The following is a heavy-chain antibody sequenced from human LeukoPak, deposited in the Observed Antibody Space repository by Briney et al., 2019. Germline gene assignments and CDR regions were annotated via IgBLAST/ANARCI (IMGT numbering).Heavy chain of an antibody. D-gene: IGHD2-15*01. CDR2: ISWNSGSI. Sequence: GRSLRLSCAASGFTFDDYAMHWVRQAPGKGLEWVSGISWNSGSIGYADSVKGRFTISRDNAKNSLYLQMNSLRAEDTALYYCAKDRLRFLVVVAATFDYWGQGTLVTVSS. CDR1: GFTFDDYA. V-gene: IGHV3-9*01. CDR3: AKDRLRFLVVVAATFDY. J-gene: IGHJ4*02.